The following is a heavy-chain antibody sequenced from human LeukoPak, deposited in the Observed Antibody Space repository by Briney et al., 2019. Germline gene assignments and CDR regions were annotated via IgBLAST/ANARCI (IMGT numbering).Heavy chain of an antibody. CDR1: GGTFSSYT. V-gene: IGHV1-69*04. J-gene: IGHJ4*02. D-gene: IGHD3-3*01. CDR3: ARDHRAYYDFWSGDYYLDY. CDR2: IIPILGIA. Sequence: SVKVSCKASGGTFSSYTISWVRQAPGQGLEWMGRIIPILGIANYAQKFQGRVTITADKSTSTAYMELSSLRSEDTAVYYCARDHRAYYDFWSGDYYLDYWGQGTLVTLSS.